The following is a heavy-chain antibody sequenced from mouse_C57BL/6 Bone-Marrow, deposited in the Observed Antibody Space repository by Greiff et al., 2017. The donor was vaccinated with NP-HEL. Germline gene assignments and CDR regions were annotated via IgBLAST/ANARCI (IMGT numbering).Heavy chain of an antibody. J-gene: IGHJ1*03. V-gene: IGHV1-52*01. Sequence: QVQLQQPGAELVRPGSSVKLSCKASGYTFTSYWMHWVKQRPIQGLEWIGNIDPSDSETHYNQKFKDKATLTVDKSSSTAYMQLSSLTSEDSAVDYCARTYYFWYFDVWGTGTTVTVSS. CDR3: ARTYYFWYFDV. D-gene: IGHD1-1*01. CDR2: IDPSDSET. CDR1: GYTFTSYW.